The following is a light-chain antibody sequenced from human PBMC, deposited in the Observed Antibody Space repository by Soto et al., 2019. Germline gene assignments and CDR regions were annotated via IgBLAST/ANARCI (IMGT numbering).Light chain of an antibody. V-gene: IGLV2-23*02. CDR2: EVT. CDR3: CSYAGSTTFYV. CDR1: SSDIGNYNL. J-gene: IGLJ1*01. Sequence: QSALTQPASVSGSPGQSITISCTGSSSDIGNYNLVSWYQQHPGKAPKLMIYEVTKRPSGVSNRFSGSKSGNTASLSISGLQAEXXADYYCCSYAGSTTFYVFGTGTKLTVL.